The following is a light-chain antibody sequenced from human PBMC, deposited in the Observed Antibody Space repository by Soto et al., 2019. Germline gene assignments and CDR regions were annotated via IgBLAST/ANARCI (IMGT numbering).Light chain of an antibody. J-gene: IGLJ2*01. CDR1: SSNIGSNT. CDR2: SND. V-gene: IGLV1-44*01. Sequence: QSVLTQPLSASGTPGQRVTISCSGSSSNIGSNTVNWYQQLPGTAPKLLIYSNDQRRSGVPDRFSGSKSGTSASLAISGLQSEDEADYYCAAWDDSLNNVVFGGGTKLTVL. CDR3: AAWDDSLNNVV.